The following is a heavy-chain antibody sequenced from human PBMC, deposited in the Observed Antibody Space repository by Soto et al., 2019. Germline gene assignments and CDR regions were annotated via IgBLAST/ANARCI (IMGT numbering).Heavy chain of an antibody. D-gene: IGHD2-2*01. Sequence: EVQLVESGGGLVQPGGSLRLSCAASGFTLSDYYMHWARQAPGKGLVWVSRISNDGSNTDYADSVKGRFTISRDNAKNTMHLQMNSLRAEDTAVYYCARVPDCSSSGCYSYFDLWGQGTLVTVSS. V-gene: IGHV3-74*01. CDR3: ARVPDCSSSGCYSYFDL. CDR1: GFTLSDYY. CDR2: ISNDGSNT. J-gene: IGHJ4*02.